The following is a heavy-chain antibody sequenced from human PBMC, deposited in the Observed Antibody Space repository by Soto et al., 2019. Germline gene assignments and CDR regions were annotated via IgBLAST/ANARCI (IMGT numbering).Heavy chain of an antibody. V-gene: IGHV2-5*02. CDR3: AHKPGTYVAGALDI. CDR2: LYWDDDK. D-gene: IGHD3-16*01. J-gene: IGHJ3*02. Sequence: QITLKESGPTLVKPTQTLTLTCTFSGFSLSTSGVGVGWIRQPPGKALEWLALLYWDDDKRYSPSLKSRLTIAKDTAKNQVVLTMTNMDHVDTATYYCAHKPGTYVAGALDIWGQGTMVTVSA. CDR1: GFSLSTSGVG.